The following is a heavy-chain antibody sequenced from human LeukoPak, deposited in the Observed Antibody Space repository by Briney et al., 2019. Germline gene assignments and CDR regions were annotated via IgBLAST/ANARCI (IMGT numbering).Heavy chain of an antibody. CDR2: IIPIFGTA. CDR1: GGTFSSYA. V-gene: IGHV1-69*01. Sequence: SVKVSCKASGGTFSSYAISWVRQAPGQGLEWMGGIIPIFGTANYAQKFQGRVTITADESTSTAYMELSSLRSEDTAVYYCARDLKITMVRGTWGNWFDPWGQGTLVTVSS. CDR3: ARDLKITMVRGTWGNWFDP. D-gene: IGHD3-10*01. J-gene: IGHJ5*02.